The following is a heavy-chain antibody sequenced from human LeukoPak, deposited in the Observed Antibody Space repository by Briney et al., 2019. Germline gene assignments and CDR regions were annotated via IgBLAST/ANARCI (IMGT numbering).Heavy chain of an antibody. V-gene: IGHV1-69*06. CDR2: IIPIFGTA. CDR3: ARDQGSSSWYLYYYYYMDV. D-gene: IGHD6-13*01. CDR1: GGTFSSYA. Sequence: ASVKVSCKASGGTFSSYAISWVRQAPGQGLEWMGGIIPIFGTANYAQKFQGRVTITADKSTSTAYMELSSLRSEDTALYYCARDQGSSSWYLYYYYYMDVWGKGTTVTVSS. J-gene: IGHJ6*03.